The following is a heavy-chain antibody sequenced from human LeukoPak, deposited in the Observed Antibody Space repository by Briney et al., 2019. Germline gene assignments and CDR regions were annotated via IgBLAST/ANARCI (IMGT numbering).Heavy chain of an antibody. J-gene: IGHJ4*02. V-gene: IGHV4-59*01. Sequence: SETLSLTCTVSGGSISTYYWSWIRQPPGKGLEWIGYIYYSGSTNYNPSLKSRVTISVDTSKNQFSLKLSSVTAADTAVYYCASATPGYRTPFGYWGQGTLVTVSS. CDR3: ASATPGYRTPFGY. D-gene: IGHD6-13*01. CDR2: IYYSGST. CDR1: GGSISTYY.